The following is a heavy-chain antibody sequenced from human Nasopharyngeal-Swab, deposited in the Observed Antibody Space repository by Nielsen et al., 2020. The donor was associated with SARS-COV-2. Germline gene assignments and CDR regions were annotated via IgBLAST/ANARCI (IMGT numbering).Heavy chain of an antibody. J-gene: IGHJ4*02. CDR1: GGSFSGYY. CDR3: ARAIFQDDSSGVDY. Sequence: SETLSLTCAVCGGSFSGYYWSWIRQPPGKGLEWIGEINHSGSTHYNPSLKSRVTISVDTSKHQFSLKLSSVTAADTAVYYCARAIFQDDSSGVDYWGQGTLVTVSS. D-gene: IGHD3-22*01. V-gene: IGHV4-34*01. CDR2: INHSGST.